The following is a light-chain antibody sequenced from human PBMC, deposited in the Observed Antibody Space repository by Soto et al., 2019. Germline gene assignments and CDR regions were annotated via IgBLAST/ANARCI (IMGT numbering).Light chain of an antibody. J-gene: IGLJ1*01. CDR1: SSNIGSST. V-gene: IGLV1-44*01. Sequence: QSVLTQPPSVSGTPGQRVTISCSGSSSNIGSSTVHWFQQLPGTAPKLLISKDNLRPSGVPDRFSGSRSGTSGSLAISGLQSEDEAEYYCAAWDDSLNGHVFGTGTKLTVL. CDR3: AAWDDSLNGHV. CDR2: KDN.